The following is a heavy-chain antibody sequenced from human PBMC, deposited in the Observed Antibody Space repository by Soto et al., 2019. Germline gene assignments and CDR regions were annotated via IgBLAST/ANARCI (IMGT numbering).Heavy chain of an antibody. V-gene: IGHV4-4*02. CDR2: ILHTGST. Sequence: NHSETLSLTCGVSGGSISISNWWNWVRQTPEKGLEWIGQILHTGSTNYNPSLKTRVTMSIDKSKNQFSLELTSVSAADTALYFCARSDYGDSNSQFFDYWGQGTLVTVSS. D-gene: IGHD4-17*01. J-gene: IGHJ4*02. CDR3: ARSDYGDSNSQFFDY. CDR1: GGSISISNW.